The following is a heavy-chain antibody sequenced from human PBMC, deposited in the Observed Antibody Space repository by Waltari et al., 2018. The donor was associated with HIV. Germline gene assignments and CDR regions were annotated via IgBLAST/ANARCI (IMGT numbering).Heavy chain of an antibody. CDR3: ARNGDYAPAY. CDR2: ITPIFKTT. V-gene: IGHV1-69*01. D-gene: IGHD4-17*01. CDR1: GDTFRTYT. Sequence: QVQLVQSGAEVTKPGSSVKVPCRAAGDTFRTYTISWVRQAPGQGLEWMGGITPIFKTTKYAQKFQGRVTLTADESTRTTYMELTRLRSDDTAMYYCARNGDYAPAYWGQGTLVTVSS. J-gene: IGHJ4*02.